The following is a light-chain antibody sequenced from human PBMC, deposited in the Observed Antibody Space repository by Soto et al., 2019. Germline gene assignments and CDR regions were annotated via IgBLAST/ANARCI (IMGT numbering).Light chain of an antibody. CDR1: QSISSG. Sequence: DIQMTQSPSSLSASVGDRVTITCRASQSISSGLAWYQQKPGKAPKLLIYAASSLQSGVPSGFSGSGSGTDFTLTISSLQPEDFATYYCQQSYSTSTWTFGQGTKVDIK. J-gene: IGKJ1*01. V-gene: IGKV1-39*01. CDR3: QQSYSTSTWT. CDR2: AAS.